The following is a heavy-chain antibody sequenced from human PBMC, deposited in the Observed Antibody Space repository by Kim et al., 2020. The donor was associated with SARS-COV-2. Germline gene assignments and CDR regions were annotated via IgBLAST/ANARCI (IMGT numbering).Heavy chain of an antibody. CDR3: ARDREGGYYDSSAPFWY. CDR1: GGTFSSYA. D-gene: IGHD3-22*01. CDR2: IIPIFGTA. V-gene: IGHV1-69*13. Sequence: SVKVSCKASGGTFSSYAISWVRQAPGQGFEWMGGIIPIFGTANYAQKFQGRVTITADESTSTAYMELSSLRSEDTAVYYCARDREGGYYDSSAPFWYWGQGTLVTVSS. J-gene: IGHJ4*02.